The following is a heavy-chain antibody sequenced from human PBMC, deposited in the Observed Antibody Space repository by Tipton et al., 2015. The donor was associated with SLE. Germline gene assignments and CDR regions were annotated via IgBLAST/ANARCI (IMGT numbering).Heavy chain of an antibody. D-gene: IGHD6-13*01. CDR2: IYYSGGT. CDR3: QYSSSPRGAYYYYMDV. J-gene: IGHJ6*03. Sequence: TLSLTCTVSGGSISSGDYYWSWIRQPPGKGLEWIGYIYYSGGTYYNPSLKSRVTISVDTSKNQFSLKLSSVTAADTAVYYCQYSSSPRGAYYYYMDVWGKGTTVTVSS. V-gene: IGHV4-30-4*03. CDR1: GGSISSGDYY.